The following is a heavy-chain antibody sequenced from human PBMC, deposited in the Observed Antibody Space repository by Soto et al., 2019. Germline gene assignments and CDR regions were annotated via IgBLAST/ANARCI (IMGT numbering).Heavy chain of an antibody. D-gene: IGHD5-18*01. V-gene: IGHV1-18*01. CDR1: GYTFNSYG. J-gene: IGHJ6*02. CDR2: ISAYNGNT. CDR3: ARDGVDTATGYYYGMDV. Sequence: QVQLVQSGAEVKKPGASVKVSCKASGYTFNSYGISWVRQAPGQGLEWMGWISAYNGNTNYAQKLQGRVTMTTDTSTSTAYKELRSLRSDDTAVYYCARDGVDTATGYYYGMDVWGQGTTVTVSS.